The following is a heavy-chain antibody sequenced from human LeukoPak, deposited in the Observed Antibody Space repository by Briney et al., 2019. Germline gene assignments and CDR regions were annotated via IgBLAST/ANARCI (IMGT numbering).Heavy chain of an antibody. J-gene: IGHJ4*02. CDR2: IYTSGST. CDR3: ARGGSGWSWVEDC. V-gene: IGHV4-61*02. D-gene: IGHD6-19*01. Sequence: SETLSLTCTVSGGSISSGSYYWSWIRQPAGKGLEWIGRIYTSGSTNYNPSLKSRVTISVDTSKNQFSLKLSSVTAADTAVYYCARGGSGWSWVEDCWGQGTLVTVSS. CDR1: GGSISSGSYY.